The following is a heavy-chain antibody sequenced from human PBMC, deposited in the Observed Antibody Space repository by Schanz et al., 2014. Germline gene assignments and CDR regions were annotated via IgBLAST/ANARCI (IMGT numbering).Heavy chain of an antibody. CDR3: ARDTTWRLDL. Sequence: QVQLQESGPGLVKPSQTLSLTCTVSGGSIRSGTYYWSWIRQPAGKALEWVGRVFPNGITNYNPSLKSRVPISLDTSKTQYSLPLPSLTAADTAVYYCARDTTWRLDLWGRGTLDTVSS. CDR1: GGSIRSGTYY. J-gene: IGHJ2*01. D-gene: IGHD1-1*01. CDR2: VFPNGIT. V-gene: IGHV4-61*02.